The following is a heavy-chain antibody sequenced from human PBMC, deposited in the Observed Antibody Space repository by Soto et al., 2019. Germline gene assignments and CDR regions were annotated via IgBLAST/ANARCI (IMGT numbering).Heavy chain of an antibody. D-gene: IGHD3-3*01. CDR3: ARGKERSSIFGVVGGGSYYYMDV. CDR2: IYYSGST. CDR1: GGSISSYY. Sequence: SENLSLTCTVSGGSISSYYWSWIRQPPGKGLEWIGYIYYSGSTNYNPSLKSRVTISVDTSKNQFSLKLSSVTAADTAVYYCARGKERSSIFGVVGGGSYYYMDVWGKGTTVTVSS. J-gene: IGHJ6*03. V-gene: IGHV4-59*12.